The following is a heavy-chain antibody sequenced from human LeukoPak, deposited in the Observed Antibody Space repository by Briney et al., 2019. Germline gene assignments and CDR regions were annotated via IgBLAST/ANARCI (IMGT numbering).Heavy chain of an antibody. D-gene: IGHD1-26*01. CDR3: ARFRELPKFDY. J-gene: IGHJ4*02. CDR1: GGSISSYY. V-gene: IGHV4-59*08. Sequence: SETLSLTCTVSGGSISSYYWSWIRQPPGKGLEWIGYIYYSESTNYNPSLKSRVTISVDTSKNQFSLKLSSVTAADTAVYYCARFRELPKFDYWGQGTLVTVSS. CDR2: IYYSEST.